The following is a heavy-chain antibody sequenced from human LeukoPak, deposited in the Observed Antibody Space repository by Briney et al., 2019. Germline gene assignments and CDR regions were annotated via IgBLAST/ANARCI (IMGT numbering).Heavy chain of an antibody. CDR3: ARADTSAFDY. CDR1: GDSVSSNSVT. Sequence: SQTLSLTCAISGDSVSSNSVTWNWIRQSPSRGLEWLGRTYYRSTWYNDYAVSVRGRITVNPDTSKNQFSLQLNSVTPEDTAVYYCARADTSAFDYWGQGTLVTVSS. D-gene: IGHD3-16*01. J-gene: IGHJ4*02. CDR2: TYYRSTWYN. V-gene: IGHV6-1*01.